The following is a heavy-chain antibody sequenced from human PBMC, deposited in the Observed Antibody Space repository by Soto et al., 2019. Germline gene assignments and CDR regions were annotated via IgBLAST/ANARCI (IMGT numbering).Heavy chain of an antibody. Sequence: KSSETLSLTCTVSGGSISSYYWSWIRQPAGKGLEWIGRIYTSGSTNYNPSLKSRVTMSVDTSKNQFSLKLSSVTAADTAVYYCARVPRRGSSTSCDQGCWFDPWGQGTLVTVSS. CDR1: GGSISSYY. J-gene: IGHJ5*02. CDR2: IYTSGST. V-gene: IGHV4-4*07. D-gene: IGHD2-2*01. CDR3: ARVPRRGSSTSCDQGCWFDP.